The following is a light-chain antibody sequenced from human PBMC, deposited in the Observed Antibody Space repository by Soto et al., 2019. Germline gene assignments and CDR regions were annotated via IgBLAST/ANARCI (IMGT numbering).Light chain of an antibody. Sequence: EIVLTQSPGTLSLSPGERATLSCRASQSVSNSYLNWYQQEPGQAPKLLIYDASNRATGIPDRFSGSGSGTDFTLTISRLEPEDFALYYCQQYGSSPWTFDQGTKVEIK. V-gene: IGKV3-20*01. CDR2: DAS. CDR3: QQYGSSPWT. CDR1: QSVSNSY. J-gene: IGKJ1*01.